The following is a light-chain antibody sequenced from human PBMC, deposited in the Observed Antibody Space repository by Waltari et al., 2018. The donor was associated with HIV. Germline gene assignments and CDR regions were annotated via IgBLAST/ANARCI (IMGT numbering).Light chain of an antibody. V-gene: IGLV4-69*01. CDR3: QTWTTGIVL. Sequence: QLVLTQSPSASASLRASVKLTCTLSSGHSTYSISWPQHQPEKGPRYLMRLNSDGSYLKGDGIPDRFSGSRSGAERYLIISSLQSEDEADYYCQTWTTGIVLFGGGTKLTVL. CDR1: SGHSTYS. CDR2: LNSDGSY. J-gene: IGLJ2*01.